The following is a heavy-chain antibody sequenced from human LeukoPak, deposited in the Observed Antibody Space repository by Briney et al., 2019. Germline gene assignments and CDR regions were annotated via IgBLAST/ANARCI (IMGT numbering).Heavy chain of an antibody. Sequence: SGGSLRLSCSASGFTFSSYGIHWVRQTPGKGLEWVAIISHDGSNRYYADSLNDRFTSSRNNYKDKLYLQMNSLRDEDTAVYFCAKEDGDYYFYGMDVWGQGTTVTVSS. CDR1: GFTFSSYG. CDR2: ISHDGSNR. V-gene: IGHV3-30*18. D-gene: IGHD4-17*01. CDR3: AKEDGDYYFYGMDV. J-gene: IGHJ6*02.